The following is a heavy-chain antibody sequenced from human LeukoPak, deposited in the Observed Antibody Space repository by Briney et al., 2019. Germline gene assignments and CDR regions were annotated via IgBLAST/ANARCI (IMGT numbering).Heavy chain of an antibody. J-gene: IGHJ4*02. CDR3: ARDGGSGFLD. D-gene: IGHD3-10*01. Sequence: GGSLRLSCAASGFTFSSYEMNWVRQAPGKGLEWVSYISSNGSPIFYADSVKGRFTISRDNAKNSLSLLMNSLRAEDTAVYYCARDGGSGFLDWGQGTLVTVSS. V-gene: IGHV3-48*03. CDR1: GFTFSSYE. CDR2: ISSNGSPI.